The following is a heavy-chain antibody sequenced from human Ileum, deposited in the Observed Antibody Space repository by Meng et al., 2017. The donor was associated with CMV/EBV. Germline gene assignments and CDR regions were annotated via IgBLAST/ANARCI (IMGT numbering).Heavy chain of an antibody. D-gene: IGHD6-13*01. CDR1: GYTFTLYG. J-gene: IGHJ4*02. Sequence: GNPSGYTFTLYGISWVRQSPGQRLEWMGWISAYNGNPNYAQKLQGRVTMTTDTSTTTAYMELRSLRSDDTAVYYCARWGQQLAFFDYWGQGTLVTVSS. V-gene: IGHV1-18*01. CDR3: ARWGQQLAFFDY. CDR2: ISAYNGNP.